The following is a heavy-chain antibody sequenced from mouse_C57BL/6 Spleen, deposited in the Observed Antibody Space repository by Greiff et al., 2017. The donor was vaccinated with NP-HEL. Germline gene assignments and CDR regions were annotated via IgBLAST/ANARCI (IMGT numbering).Heavy chain of an antibody. CDR1: GYSITSGYY. V-gene: IGHV3-6*01. D-gene: IGHD1-1*01. J-gene: IGHJ4*01. CDR3: ARERLLQDYAMDY. Sequence: DVQLVESGPGLVKPSQSLSLTCSVTGYSITSGYYWNWIRQFPGNKLEWMGYISYDGSNNYNPSLKNRISITRDTSKNQFFLKLNSVTTEDTATYYCARERLLQDYAMDYWGQGTSVTVSS. CDR2: ISYDGSN.